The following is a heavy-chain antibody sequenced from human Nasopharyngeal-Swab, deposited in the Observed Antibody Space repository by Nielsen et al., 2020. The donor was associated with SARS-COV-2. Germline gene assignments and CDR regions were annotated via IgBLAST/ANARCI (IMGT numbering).Heavy chain of an antibody. V-gene: IGHV1-46*01. Sequence: ASVKVSCKASGYTFTSYYMHWVRQPPAQGLEWMGIINPSGGSTSYAQKFQGRVTMTRDTSTSTVYMELSSLRSEDTAVYYCARGPAVCSGGSCYASHMDVWGKGTTVTVSS. CDR2: INPSGGST. J-gene: IGHJ6*03. D-gene: IGHD2-15*01. CDR1: GYTFTSYY. CDR3: ARGPAVCSGGSCYASHMDV.